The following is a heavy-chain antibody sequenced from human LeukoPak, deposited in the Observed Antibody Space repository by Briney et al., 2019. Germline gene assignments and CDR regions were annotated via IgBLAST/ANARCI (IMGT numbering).Heavy chain of an antibody. CDR3: ARDNRDGSGWYSVGY. D-gene: IGHD6-19*01. CDR2: IYRDGGT. J-gene: IGHJ4*02. Sequence: GGSLRLSCAASGFTVSNDYMSWVRQAPGEGLEWVSVIYRDGGTYYADSVRGRFTISRDNSKNTLYLQMNSLRAEDTAVYYCARDNRDGSGWYSVGYWGQGTLVTVSS. CDR1: GFTVSNDY. V-gene: IGHV3-53*01.